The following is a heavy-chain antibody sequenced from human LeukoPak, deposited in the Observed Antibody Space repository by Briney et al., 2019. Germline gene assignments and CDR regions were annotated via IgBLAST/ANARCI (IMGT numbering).Heavy chain of an antibody. V-gene: IGHV3-7*01. CDR3: AAYKNWVAGDV. D-gene: IGHD7-27*01. Sequence: GGSLRLSCAPSEFTFSHYWMSCVRQAPGKGPEWVANIKEDGSEKQYVDSVKGRFTVSRDNAKNSLFLQMNSLRLEDTAVYYCAAYKNWVAGDVWGQGTTVSVSS. CDR2: IKEDGSEK. CDR1: EFTFSHYW. J-gene: IGHJ6*02.